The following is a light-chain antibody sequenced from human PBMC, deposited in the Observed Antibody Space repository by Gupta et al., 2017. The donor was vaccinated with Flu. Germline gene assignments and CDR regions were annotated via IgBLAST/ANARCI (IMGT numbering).Light chain of an antibody. CDR1: SGSSASNY. CDR2: EDN. V-gene: IGLV6-57*01. CDR3: QSYDSSNHWV. Sequence: FMLTQPHSLSESPGKTVTIPCTRSSGSSASNYVQWYQQRPGSSPTTVIYEDNQRPSGVPDRFSGSIDSSSNSASLTISGLKTEDEADYYCQSYDSSNHWVFGGGTKLTVL. J-gene: IGLJ3*02.